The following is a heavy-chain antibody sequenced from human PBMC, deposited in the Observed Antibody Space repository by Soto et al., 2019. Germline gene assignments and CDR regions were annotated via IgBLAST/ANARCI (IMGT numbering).Heavy chain of an antibody. CDR1: GGSISSYY. CDR3: ARRPSGFWSGYPQYYFDY. D-gene: IGHD3-3*01. Sequence: QVQLQESGPGLVKPSETLSLTCTVSGGSISSYYWSWIRQPPGKGLEWIGYIYYSGSTNYNPSLKSRVTISVDTSKNQFSLKLSSVTAADTAVYYCARRPSGFWSGYPQYYFDYWGQGTLVTVSS. CDR2: IYYSGST. J-gene: IGHJ4*02. V-gene: IGHV4-59*01.